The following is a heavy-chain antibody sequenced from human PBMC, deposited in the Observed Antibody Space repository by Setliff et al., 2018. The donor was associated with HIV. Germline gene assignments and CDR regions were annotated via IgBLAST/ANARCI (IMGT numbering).Heavy chain of an antibody. J-gene: IGHJ4*02. D-gene: IGHD6-19*01. CDR2: MNPNSGNT. V-gene: IGHV1-8*02. CDR1: GYTFTTYD. Sequence: ASVKVSCKASGYTFTTYDMYWVRQAPGQRLEWMGWMNPNSGNTGYSQKFQGRITLTRDTSIRTAYMELRSLRSEDTAMYYCARGPTGEGFTPVAGYALDSWGQGTPVTVSS. CDR3: ARGPTGEGFTPVAGYALDS.